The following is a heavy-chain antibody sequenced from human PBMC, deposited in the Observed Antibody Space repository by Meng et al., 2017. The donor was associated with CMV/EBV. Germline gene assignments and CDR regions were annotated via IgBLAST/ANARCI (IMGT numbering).Heavy chain of an antibody. CDR2: IKQDGSEK. V-gene: IGHV3-7*01. D-gene: IGHD5-12*01. Sequence: GGSLRLSCAASGFTFSSYSMSWVRQAPGKGLEWVANIKQDGSEKYYVDSVKGRFTISRDNAKNSLYLKMNSLRAEDTAVYYCASCSGYDYYFDYWGQGTLVTVSS. CDR1: GFTFSSYS. CDR3: ASCSGYDYYFDY. J-gene: IGHJ4*02.